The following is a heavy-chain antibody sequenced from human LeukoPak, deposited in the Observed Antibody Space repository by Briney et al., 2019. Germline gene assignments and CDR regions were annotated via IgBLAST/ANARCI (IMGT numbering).Heavy chain of an antibody. Sequence: SETLSLTCAVYGGSFSGYYWSWIRQPPGKGLEWIGEINHSGSTNYNPSLKSRVTISVDTSKNQFSLKLSSVTAADTAVYYCAKDGAVAAQRMGELDYWGQGTLVTVSS. CDR1: GGSFSGYY. CDR3: AKDGAVAAQRMGELDY. J-gene: IGHJ4*02. D-gene: IGHD6-19*01. V-gene: IGHV4-34*01. CDR2: INHSGST.